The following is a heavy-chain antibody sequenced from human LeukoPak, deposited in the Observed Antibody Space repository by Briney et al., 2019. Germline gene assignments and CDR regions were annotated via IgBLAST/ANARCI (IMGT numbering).Heavy chain of an antibody. J-gene: IGHJ5*02. CDR3: ARDRGYYDSSGYVNWFDP. D-gene: IGHD3-22*01. V-gene: IGHV4-4*02. CDR2: IYHSGST. Sequence: KPSETLSLTCAVSGGSISSSNWWSWVRQPPGQGLEWIGEIYHSGSTNYNPSLKSRVTISVDKSKNQFSLKLSSVTAADTAVYFCARDRGYYDSSGYVNWFDPWGQGTLVTVSS. CDR1: GGSISSSNW.